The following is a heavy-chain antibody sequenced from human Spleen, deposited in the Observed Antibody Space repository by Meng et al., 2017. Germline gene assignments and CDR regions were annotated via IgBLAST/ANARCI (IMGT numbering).Heavy chain of an antibody. CDR1: GYTFIGYY. CDR3: ARKAGNCISTTCYSLDY. CDR2: INPNSGGT. V-gene: IGHV1-2*06. Sequence: ASVKVSCKASGYTFIGYYMHWVRQAPGQGLEWMGRINPNSGGTNYAQKFQGRVTMTRDTSISTAYMELSRLRSDDTAVYFCARKAGNCISTTCYSLDYWGQGTLVTVSS. D-gene: IGHD2-2*01. J-gene: IGHJ4*02.